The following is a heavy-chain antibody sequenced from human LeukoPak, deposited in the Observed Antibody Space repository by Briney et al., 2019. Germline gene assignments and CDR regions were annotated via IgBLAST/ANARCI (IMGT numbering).Heavy chain of an antibody. D-gene: IGHD3-3*01. J-gene: IGHJ4*02. CDR1: GFSFSSYW. Sequence: GGSLRLSCVASGFSFSSYWMSWVRQAPGKGLEWVANIKEDGSEKYYVDSVKGRFTISRDNAKNSLYLQMNSLRAEDTAVYYCARGDYYDFLSYYFDYWGQGTLVTVSS. CDR3: ARGDYYDFLSYYFDY. CDR2: IKEDGSEK. V-gene: IGHV3-7*01.